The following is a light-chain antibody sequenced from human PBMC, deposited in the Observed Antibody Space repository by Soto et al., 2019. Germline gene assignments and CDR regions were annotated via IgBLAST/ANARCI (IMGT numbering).Light chain of an antibody. CDR3: QSYDSSLTGSV. CDR2: GNN. CDR1: SSNIGAGYD. Sequence: QSVLTQPPSVSGAPGQRVTMSCTGSSSNIGAGYDVHWYQKSPGTAPKLLIHGNNNRPSGVPDRFSGSKSGTSASLAITGLQAEDEADYYCQSYDSSLTGSVFGGGTKVTVL. V-gene: IGLV1-40*01. J-gene: IGLJ2*01.